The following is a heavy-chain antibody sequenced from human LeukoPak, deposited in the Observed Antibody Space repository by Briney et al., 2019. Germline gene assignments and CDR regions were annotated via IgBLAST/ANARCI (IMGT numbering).Heavy chain of an antibody. CDR1: GFIFSRCG. V-gene: IGHV3-21*01. D-gene: IGHD3-3*01. Sequence: GGSLRLSCAASGFIFSRCGMNWVRQAPGKGLEWVSSISGTSTHIYYADSVKGRFTISRDNAQNSVYLQMNSLRAEDTAVYYCTRGSEWTSGVSDYWGQGTLVTVSS. J-gene: IGHJ4*02. CDR2: ISGTSTHI. CDR3: TRGSEWTSGVSDY.